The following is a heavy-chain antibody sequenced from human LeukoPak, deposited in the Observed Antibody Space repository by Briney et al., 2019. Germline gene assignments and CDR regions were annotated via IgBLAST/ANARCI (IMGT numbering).Heavy chain of an antibody. CDR3: VRERTNYYDSSGYY. CDR2: IKQDGSEK. D-gene: IGHD3-22*01. Sequence: PGGSLRLSCAASGFTFGSYSMSWVRQAPGKGLEWVANIKQDGSEKYYVDSVKGRFTISRDNAKNSLYLEMNSLRAEDTAVYYCVRERTNYYDSSGYYWGQGTLVTVSS. J-gene: IGHJ4*02. V-gene: IGHV3-7*05. CDR1: GFTFGSYS.